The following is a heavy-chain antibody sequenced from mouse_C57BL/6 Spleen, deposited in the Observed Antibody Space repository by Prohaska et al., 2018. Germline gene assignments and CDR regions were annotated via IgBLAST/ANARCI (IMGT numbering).Heavy chain of an antibody. V-gene: IGHV11-2*01. CDR3: MRYGNYWYSDV. CDR1: GFTFSGFW. Sequence: EVQLLETGGGLVQPGGSRGLSCEGSGFTFSGFWMSWVRQTPGKTREWIGDINSDGSAINYAPSIKDRFTIFRDNDKSTLYLQMSNVRSEDTATYFCMRYGNYWYSDVWGTGSTVSVS. CDR2: INSDGSAI. D-gene: IGHD2-1*01. J-gene: IGHJ1*03.